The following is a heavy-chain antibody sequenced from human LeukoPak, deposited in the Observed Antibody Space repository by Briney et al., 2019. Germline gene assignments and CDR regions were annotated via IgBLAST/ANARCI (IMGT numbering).Heavy chain of an antibody. CDR3: AKTDHRRYDSSGYVKLDY. D-gene: IGHD3-22*01. CDR1: GFTFSSYA. CDR2: ISGSGGST. Sequence: GGSLRLSCAASGFTFSSYAMSWVRQAPGKGLEWVSAISGSGGSTYYADSVKGRFTISRDNPKNTLYLQMNSLRAEDTAVYYCAKTDHRRYDSSGYVKLDYWGQGTLVTVSS. V-gene: IGHV3-23*01. J-gene: IGHJ4*02.